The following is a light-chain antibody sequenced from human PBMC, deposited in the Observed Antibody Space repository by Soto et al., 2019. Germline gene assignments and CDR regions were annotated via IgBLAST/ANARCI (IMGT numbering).Light chain of an antibody. J-gene: IGKJ2*01. CDR1: QPINKW. CDR2: DAT. Sequence: DIQMTQSPSTLSASVGERVTITCRASQPINKWLAWYQQKPGKAPNLLIYDATSLESGVPSSFSGSGFGAQFTLTISSLQPDHFATYYCQQYSSPSYTFGQGTRMEIK. CDR3: QQYSSPSYT. V-gene: IGKV1-5*01.